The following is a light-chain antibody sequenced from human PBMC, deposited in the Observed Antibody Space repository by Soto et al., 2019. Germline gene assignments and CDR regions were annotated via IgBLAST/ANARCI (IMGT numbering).Light chain of an antibody. CDR2: WAS. Sequence: DFVMTQSPDSLAVSLGERATINCKSSQSVLYSSNNNNYLSWYQQKPGQPPKLLIYWASTRESGVPARFSGSGAGTDFNLTISSLQAEDVAVYYCHQYINAPWTFGQGTKVVIK. J-gene: IGKJ1*01. V-gene: IGKV4-1*01. CDR1: QSVLYSSNNNNY. CDR3: HQYINAPWT.